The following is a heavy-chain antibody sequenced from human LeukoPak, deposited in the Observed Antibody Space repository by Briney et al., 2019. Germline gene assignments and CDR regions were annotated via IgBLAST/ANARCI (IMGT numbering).Heavy chain of an antibody. V-gene: IGHV5-51*01. CDR3: ARVEGEWLLSGMDV. Sequence: GESLKISCKGSGYSFNRYWIGWVRQMPGKGLDWMGIIYPGDSKTRYSPSFEGQVTLSVGTSKSTAYLQWSSLKASDTAIYLCARVEGEWLLSGMDVWGKGTTVTVSS. CDR1: GYSFNRYW. D-gene: IGHD3-3*01. CDR2: IYPGDSKT. J-gene: IGHJ6*03.